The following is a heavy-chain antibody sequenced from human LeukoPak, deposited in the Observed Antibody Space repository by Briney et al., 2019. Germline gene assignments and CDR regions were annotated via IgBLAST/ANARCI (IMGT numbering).Heavy chain of an antibody. CDR3: ARLSGTHYEAIDY. CDR1: GGSITSVSYY. CDR2: IYYNGGA. J-gene: IGHJ4*02. D-gene: IGHD1-14*01. Sequence: SETLSLTCTVSGGSITSVSYYWGWIRQPPGKGLEWIGSIYYNGGAYYNPPLKSRLTISVDTSKNQFSLKLSSVTAADMAVYYCARLSGTHYEAIDYWGQGTLVTVSS. V-gene: IGHV4-39*01.